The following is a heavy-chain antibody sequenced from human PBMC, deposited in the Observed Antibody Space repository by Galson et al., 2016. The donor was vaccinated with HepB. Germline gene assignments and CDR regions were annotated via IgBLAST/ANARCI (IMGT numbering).Heavy chain of an antibody. CDR1: GGSFSGYS. V-gene: IGHV4-34*01. Sequence: LSLTCAVYGGSFSGYSWTWIRQSPGKGLEWIGEINHSGSTNYNSSLKSRVTISVDTSKNQFSLRLTSVTAADTAVYYCARGSSFWSGYDYYGMDVWGQGTTVTVSS. CDR3: ARGSSFWSGYDYYGMDV. J-gene: IGHJ6*02. CDR2: INHSGST. D-gene: IGHD3-3*01.